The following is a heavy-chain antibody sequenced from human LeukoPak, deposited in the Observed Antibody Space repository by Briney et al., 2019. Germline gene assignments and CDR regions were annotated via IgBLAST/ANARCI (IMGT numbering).Heavy chain of an antibody. V-gene: IGHV3-13*01. CDR3: ARSVAMGVLGYYGMDV. CDR2: IGTAGDT. J-gene: IGHJ6*02. CDR1: GFTFSNYD. D-gene: IGHD2-8*01. Sequence: GGSLRLSCAASGFTFSNYDMHWVRQATGKGLEWVSAIGTAGDTYYPGSVKGRFTISRENAKNSLYLQMNSLRAGDTAVYYCARSVAMGVLGYYGMDVWGQGTTVTVSS.